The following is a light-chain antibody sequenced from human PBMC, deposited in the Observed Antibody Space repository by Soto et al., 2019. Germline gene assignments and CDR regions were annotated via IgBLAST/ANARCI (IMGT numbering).Light chain of an antibody. Sequence: RVTLPFRASQTIGANLNWYRQKLGKAPTLLIYDASTLQSGVPSRFSGLGSGTDFALTITSLQPDDSATYYCQQSYTTVYTFGLGTKVDI. CDR3: QQSYTTVYT. J-gene: IGKJ2*01. V-gene: IGKV1-39*01. CDR2: DAS. CDR1: QTIGAN.